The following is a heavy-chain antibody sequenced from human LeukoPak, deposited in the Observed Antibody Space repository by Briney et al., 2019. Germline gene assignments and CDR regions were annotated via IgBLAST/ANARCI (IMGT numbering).Heavy chain of an antibody. D-gene: IGHD5-18*01. CDR2: IIPIFGTA. Sequence: ASVKVSCKASGGTFISYAISWVRQAPGQGLEWMGGIIPIFGTANYAQKFQGRVTITADKSTSTAYMELSSLRSEDTAVYYCAKGWDVDTAIDYWGQGTLVTVSS. CDR3: AKGWDVDTAIDY. V-gene: IGHV1-69*06. J-gene: IGHJ4*02. CDR1: GGTFISYA.